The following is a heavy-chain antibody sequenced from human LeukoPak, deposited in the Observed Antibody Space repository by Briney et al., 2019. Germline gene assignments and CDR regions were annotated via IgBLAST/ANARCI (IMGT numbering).Heavy chain of an antibody. D-gene: IGHD3-10*01. CDR2: INPNSGNT. J-gene: IGHJ3*02. CDR3: ARVRGWLGAHRIPHRRVHDVFNI. CDR1: GYTFSGNY. V-gene: IGHV1-8*02. Sequence: GASVKVSCKASGYTFSGNYIQWVRQAPGQGLEWMGWINPNSGNTGYAQKFQGRVTMTRNTSIGTAYMELSSLRYEDTAVYYCARVRGWLGAHRIPHRRVHDVFNIWGKGTMVTVS.